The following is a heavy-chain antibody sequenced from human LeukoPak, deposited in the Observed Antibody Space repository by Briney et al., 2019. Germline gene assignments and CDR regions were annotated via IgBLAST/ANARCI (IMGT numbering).Heavy chain of an antibody. CDR3: ARDRVPSLYYDSSLDAFDI. Sequence: PSETLSLTCTVSGGSISSYYWSWIRQPAGKGLEWIGRIYTSGSTNYNPSLKSRVTMSLDTSKNQFSLKLSSVTAADTAVYYCARDRVPSLYYDSSLDAFDIWGQGTMVTVSS. CDR2: IYTSGST. D-gene: IGHD3-22*01. J-gene: IGHJ3*02. V-gene: IGHV4-4*07. CDR1: GGSISSYY.